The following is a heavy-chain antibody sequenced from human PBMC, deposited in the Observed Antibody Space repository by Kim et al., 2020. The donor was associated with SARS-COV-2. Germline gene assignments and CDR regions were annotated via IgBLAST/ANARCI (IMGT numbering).Heavy chain of an antibody. CDR2: ITHSGST. CDR1: GGSFSGHS. Sequence: SETLSLTCAVYGGSFSGHSWTWIRQPPGKGLEWIGEITHSGSTKYNPSLKSRLTISIYLSKNQFSLTLTFVTAADTGLYYCTRGRVGVVPAPVLGRGPYYDYFILDVWGRGTTVTVSS. D-gene: IGHD2-2*02. CDR3: TRGRVGVVPAPVLGRGPYYDYFILDV. J-gene: IGHJ6*02. V-gene: IGHV4-34*01.